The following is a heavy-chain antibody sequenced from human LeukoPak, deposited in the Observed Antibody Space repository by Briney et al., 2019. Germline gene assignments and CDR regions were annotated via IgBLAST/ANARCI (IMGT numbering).Heavy chain of an antibody. CDR1: GFTFSSYA. CDR3: AKDQCSSASLLSCRYFDY. D-gene: IGHD2-2*01. V-gene: IGHV3-30-3*01. Sequence: GRSLRLSCAASGFTFSSYAMHWVRQAPGKGLEWVAVISYDGSNKYYADFVKGRFTISRDNSKKTLYLQMDSLTTEDTAIYYCAKDQCSSASLLSCRYFDYWGQGALVTVSS. CDR2: ISYDGSNK. J-gene: IGHJ4*02.